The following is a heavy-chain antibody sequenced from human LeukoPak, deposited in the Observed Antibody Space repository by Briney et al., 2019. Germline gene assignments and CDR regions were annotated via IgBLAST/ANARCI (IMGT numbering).Heavy chain of an antibody. CDR1: GFTFSSYA. CDR3: AKGSGSYSYFDY. CDR2: ISGSGGST. V-gene: IGHV3-23*01. Sequence: GGSLRLSCPASGFTFSSYAMSWVRQAPGKGLEWVSAISGSGGSTYYADSVKGRFTISRDNSKNTLYLQMNSLRAEDTAVYYCAKGSGSYSYFDYWGQGTLVTVSS. D-gene: IGHD1-26*01. J-gene: IGHJ4*02.